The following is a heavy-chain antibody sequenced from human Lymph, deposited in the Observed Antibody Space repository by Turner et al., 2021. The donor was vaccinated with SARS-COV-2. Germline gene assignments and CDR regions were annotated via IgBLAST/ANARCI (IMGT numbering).Heavy chain of an antibody. Sequence: EVQLVETGGGLIPPGVSLRLSCAASGFTVSSNYMSWVRQAPGKGLEWVSVIYIGGTTYYADSVKGRFTISRDNSKNTLYLQMNSLRAEDTAVYYCARDLGPLAFDIWGQGTMVTVSS. CDR1: GFTVSSNY. CDR3: ARDLGPLAFDI. CDR2: IYIGGTT. J-gene: IGHJ3*02. V-gene: IGHV3-53*02.